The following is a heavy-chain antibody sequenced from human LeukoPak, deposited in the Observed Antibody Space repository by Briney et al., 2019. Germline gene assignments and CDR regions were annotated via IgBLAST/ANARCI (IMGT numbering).Heavy chain of an antibody. CDR1: GYTFTSYG. J-gene: IGHJ4*02. V-gene: IGHV1-18*01. CDR3: ARDPRRSGEAYFDY. D-gene: IGHD2-15*01. CDR2: ISAYNGNT. Sequence: ASVKVSCKASGYTFTSYGISWVRQAPGQGLEWIGWISAYNGNTNYAQKLQGRVTMTTDTSTSTAYMELRSLRSDDTAVYYCARDPRRSGEAYFDYWGQGTLVTVSS.